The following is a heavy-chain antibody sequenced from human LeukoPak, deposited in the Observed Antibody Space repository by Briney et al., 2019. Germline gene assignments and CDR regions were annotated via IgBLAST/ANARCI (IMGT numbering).Heavy chain of an antibody. CDR3: AREWGLRLAVNPKGMDV. CDR1: GYTFTSYY. V-gene: IGHV1-46*01. Sequence: ASVKVSCKASGYTFTSYYMHWVRQAPGQGLEWMGIINPSGGSTSYAQKFQGRVTMTRDTSTSTVYMELSSLRSEDTAVYYCAREWGLRLAVNPKGMDVWGQGTTVIVSS. CDR2: INPSGGST. D-gene: IGHD6-19*01. J-gene: IGHJ6*02.